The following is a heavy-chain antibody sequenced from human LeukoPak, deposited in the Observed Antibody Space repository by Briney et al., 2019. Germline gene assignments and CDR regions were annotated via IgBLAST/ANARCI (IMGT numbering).Heavy chain of an antibody. J-gene: IGHJ4*02. Sequence: GGSLRLSCAASGFTFSSYAMSWVRQAPGKGLEWVSVISGSGGSTYYADSVKGRFTISRDNSKNTLYLRMNSLRAEDTAAYYCAKGELSSDAFYFDYWGQGALVTVSS. CDR3: AKGELSSDAFYFDY. V-gene: IGHV3-23*01. CDR1: GFTFSSYA. D-gene: IGHD1-7*01. CDR2: ISGSGGST.